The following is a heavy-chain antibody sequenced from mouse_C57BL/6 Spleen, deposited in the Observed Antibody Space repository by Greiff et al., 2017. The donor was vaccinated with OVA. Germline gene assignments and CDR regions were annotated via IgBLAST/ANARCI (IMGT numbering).Heavy chain of an antibody. CDR2: IYPGSGST. J-gene: IGHJ2*01. Sequence: VQLQQPGAELVKPGASVKMSCKASGYTFTSYWITWVKQRPGQGLEWIGGIYPGSGSTNYNEQFKSKATMTVDTSSSTADMQLSSLTSDDSAVYYCARGGDFDYWGQGTTLTVSS. CDR1: GYTFTSYW. CDR3: ARGGDFDY. V-gene: IGHV1-55*01.